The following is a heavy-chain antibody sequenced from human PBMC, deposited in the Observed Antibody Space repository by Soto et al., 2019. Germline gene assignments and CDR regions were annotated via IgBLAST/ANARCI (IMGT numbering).Heavy chain of an antibody. CDR2: IIPIFGTA. J-gene: IGHJ4*02. D-gene: IGHD6-6*01. CDR3: ARATEIVQGFDY. Sequence: SVKVSCKASGGTLSSYAISWVRQAPGQGLEWMGGIIPIFGTANYAQKFQGRVTTTADESTSTAYMELSSLRSEDTAVYYCARATEIVQGFDYWGQGTLVTVSS. V-gene: IGHV1-69*13. CDR1: GGTLSSYA.